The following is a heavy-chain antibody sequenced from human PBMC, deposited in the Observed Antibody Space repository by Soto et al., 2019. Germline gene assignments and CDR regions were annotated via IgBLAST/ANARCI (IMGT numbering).Heavy chain of an antibody. CDR3: ARDDRTRGYCSGGSCYSSYDAFDI. V-gene: IGHV1-18*01. CDR1: GYTFTSYG. CDR2: ISAYNGNT. J-gene: IGHJ3*02. Sequence: GASVKVSCKASGYTFTSYGISWVRQAPGQGLEWMGWISAYNGNTNYAQKLQGRVTMTTDTSTGTAYMELRSLRSDDTAVYYCARDDRTRGYCSGGSCYSSYDAFDIWGQGTMVTVSS. D-gene: IGHD2-15*01.